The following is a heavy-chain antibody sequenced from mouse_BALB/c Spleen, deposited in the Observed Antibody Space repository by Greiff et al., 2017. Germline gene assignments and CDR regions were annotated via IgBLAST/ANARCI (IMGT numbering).Heavy chain of an antibody. J-gene: IGHJ3*01. Sequence: DVKLQESGGGLVKPGGSLKLSCAASGFTFSDYYMYWVRQTPEKRLEWVATISDGGSYTYYPDSVKGRFTISRDNAKNNLYLQMSSLKSEDTAMYYCARVGSYDPFAYWGQGTLVTVSA. CDR2: ISDGGSYT. V-gene: IGHV5-4*02. CDR3: ARVGSYDPFAY. CDR1: GFTFSDYY. D-gene: IGHD2-3*01.